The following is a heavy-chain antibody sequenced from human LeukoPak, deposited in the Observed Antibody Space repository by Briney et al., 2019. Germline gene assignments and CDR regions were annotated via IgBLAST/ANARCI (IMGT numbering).Heavy chain of an antibody. J-gene: IGHJ4*02. CDR2: IYYSGST. V-gene: IGHV4-39*01. Sequence: TSETLSLTCTVSGGSISSSSYYWGWIRQPPGKGLEWIGSIYYSGSTYYNPSLKSRVTISVDTSKNQFSLKLSSVTAVDTAVYYCATRGVRVATIDYWGQGTLVTVSS. CDR1: GGSISSSSYY. D-gene: IGHD5-12*01. CDR3: ATRGVRVATIDY.